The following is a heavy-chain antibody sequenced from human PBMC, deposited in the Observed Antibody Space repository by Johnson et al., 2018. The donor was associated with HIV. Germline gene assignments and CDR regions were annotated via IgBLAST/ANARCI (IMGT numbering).Heavy chain of an antibody. Sequence: QVQLVESGGGLVQPGRSLRLSCAASGFTFSSYAMHWVRQAPGKGLEWVAFIRYDGRDVYYADSVKGRFTISRDNSKNTLYLQMNRLRADDTAVYYCAREWLYGFDIWGQGTMVTVSS. CDR3: AREWLYGFDI. CDR2: IRYDGRDV. V-gene: IGHV3-33*08. D-gene: IGHD5-24*01. J-gene: IGHJ3*02. CDR1: GFTFSSYA.